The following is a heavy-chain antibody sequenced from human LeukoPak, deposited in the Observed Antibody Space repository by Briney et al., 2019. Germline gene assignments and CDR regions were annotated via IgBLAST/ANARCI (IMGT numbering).Heavy chain of an antibody. CDR2: INHSGST. V-gene: IGHV4-39*07. J-gene: IGHJ4*02. CDR1: GGSIISTSYY. CDR3: ARVLRYFDWSYYFDY. Sequence: SETLSLTCTVSGGSIISTSYYWGWIRQPPGKGLEWIGEINHSGSTNYNPSLKSRVTISVDTSKNQFSLKLSSVTAADTAVYYCARVLRYFDWSYYFDYWGQGTLVTVSS. D-gene: IGHD3-9*01.